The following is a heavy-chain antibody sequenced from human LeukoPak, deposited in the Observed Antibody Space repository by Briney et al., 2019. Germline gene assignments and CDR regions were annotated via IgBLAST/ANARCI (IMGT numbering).Heavy chain of an antibody. D-gene: IGHD2-15*01. CDR2: IYYSGST. CDR3: ARQRGYCSGGSRYGMFDY. V-gene: IGHV4-39*01. J-gene: IGHJ4*02. Sequence: SETLSLTCTVSGGSVSNSNYYCGWVRQPPGKGLEWVGSIYYSGSTYYNPSLKSRVTISVDTSKNQSSLKLSSVTAADTAVYYCARQRGYCSGGSRYGMFDYWGQGTLVTVSS. CDR1: GGSVSNSNYY.